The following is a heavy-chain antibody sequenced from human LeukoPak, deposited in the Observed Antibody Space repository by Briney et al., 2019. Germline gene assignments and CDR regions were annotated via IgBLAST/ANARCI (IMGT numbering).Heavy chain of an antibody. D-gene: IGHD2-2*01. CDR3: ARGIVVVPAALRYFDY. Sequence: SETLSLTCTVSGGSISSGGYYWSWIRQHPGKGLEWIGYIYYSGSTYYNPSLKSRVTISVDTSKNQFSLKLSSVTAADTAVYYCARGIVVVPAALRYFDYWGQGTLVTVAS. CDR2: IYYSGST. J-gene: IGHJ4*02. V-gene: IGHV4-31*03. CDR1: GGSISSGGYY.